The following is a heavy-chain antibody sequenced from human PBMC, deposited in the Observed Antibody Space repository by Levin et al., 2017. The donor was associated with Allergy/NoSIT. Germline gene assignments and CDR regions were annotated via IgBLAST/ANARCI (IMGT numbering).Heavy chain of an antibody. Sequence: ASVKVSCKASGYNFNSFGISWVRQAPGQGLEWMGWISAYTGNTNYAQRFQDRVTMTTVTSTSTAYMELRSLRSDDTAVYFCARGSGFDRAFASWGQGTMVTVSS. D-gene: IGHD5-12*01. J-gene: IGHJ3*02. CDR1: GYNFNSFG. CDR3: ARGSGFDRAFAS. CDR2: ISAYTGNT. V-gene: IGHV1-18*01.